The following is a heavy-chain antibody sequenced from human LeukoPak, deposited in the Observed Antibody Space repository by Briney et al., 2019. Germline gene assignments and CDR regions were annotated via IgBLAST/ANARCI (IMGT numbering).Heavy chain of an antibody. Sequence: SVKVSCKASGGTFSSYAISWVRQAPGQGLEWMGGIIPIFGTANYAQKFQGRVTITADESTSTAYMELSSLRSEDTAVYYCASLVDTAMGNDAFDIWGQGTMVTFSS. CDR3: ASLVDTAMGNDAFDI. D-gene: IGHD5-18*01. J-gene: IGHJ3*02. V-gene: IGHV1-69*13. CDR1: GGTFSSYA. CDR2: IIPIFGTA.